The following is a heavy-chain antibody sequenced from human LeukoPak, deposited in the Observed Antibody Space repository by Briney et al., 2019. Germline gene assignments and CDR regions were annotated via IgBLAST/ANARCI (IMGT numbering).Heavy chain of an antibody. CDR3: ARGYYYDSSGYSPWVSHYYFDY. CDR2: MNPNSGNT. CDR1: GYTFTSYD. V-gene: IGHV1-8*03. D-gene: IGHD3-22*01. J-gene: IGHJ4*02. Sequence: ASVQFSCKAAGYTFTSYDINWVRRATGQGVEGMGWMNPNSGNTGYAQKFQGRVTITRNTSISTAYMELSSLRSEDTAVYYCARGYYYDSSGYSPWVSHYYFDYWGQGTLVTVSS.